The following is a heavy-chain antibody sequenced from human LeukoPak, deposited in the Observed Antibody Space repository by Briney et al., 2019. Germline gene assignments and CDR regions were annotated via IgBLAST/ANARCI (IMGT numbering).Heavy chain of an antibody. CDR1: GFTFSSYG. Sequence: PGRSLRLSCAASGFTFSSYGMHWVRQAPGKGLEWVAVIWYDGSNKYYADSVKGRFTISRDNSKNTLYLQMNSLRAEDTAVYYCARDTTLRGSGSYGDYWGQGTLVTVSS. V-gene: IGHV3-33*01. CDR3: ARDTTLRGSGSYGDY. D-gene: IGHD3-10*01. J-gene: IGHJ4*02. CDR2: IWYDGSNK.